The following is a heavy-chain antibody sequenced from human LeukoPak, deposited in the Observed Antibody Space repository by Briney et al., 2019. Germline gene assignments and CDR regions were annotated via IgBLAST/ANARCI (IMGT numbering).Heavy chain of an antibody. Sequence: SETLSLTCTVSGYSISSGYYWGWIRQPPGKGLEWIGSIYYSGSTNYNPSLKSRVTISVDTSKNQFSLKLSSVTAADTAVYYCARAQELRYFDWSYYFDYWGQGTLVTVSS. CDR2: IYYSGST. CDR1: GYSISSGYY. J-gene: IGHJ4*02. CDR3: ARAQELRYFDWSYYFDY. V-gene: IGHV4-38-2*02. D-gene: IGHD3-9*01.